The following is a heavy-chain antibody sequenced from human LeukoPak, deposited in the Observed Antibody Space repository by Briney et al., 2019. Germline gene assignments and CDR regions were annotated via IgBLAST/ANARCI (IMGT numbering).Heavy chain of an antibody. CDR1: GYTFTSYD. V-gene: IGHV1-8*01. J-gene: IGHJ4*02. CDR2: MNPNSGNT. CDR3: AREIHSGSYPYFDY. D-gene: IGHD1-26*01. Sequence: ASVKVSCEASGYTFTSYDINWVRQATGQGLEWMGWMNPNSGNTGYAQKFQGRVTITADKSTSTAYMELSSLRPEDTAVYYCAREIHSGSYPYFDYWGQGTLVTVSS.